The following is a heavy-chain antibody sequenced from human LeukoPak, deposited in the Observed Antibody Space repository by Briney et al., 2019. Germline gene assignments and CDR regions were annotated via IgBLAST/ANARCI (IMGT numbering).Heavy chain of an antibody. V-gene: IGHV3-74*03. J-gene: IGHJ4*02. CDR3: ARDKKSGESSEIDY. CDR2: INRDGSTT. D-gene: IGHD3-10*01. CDR1: GFTFSNYW. Sequence: GGSLRLSCAASGFTFSNYWVHWVRQAPGKGLVWVSRINRDGSTTKYADPVKGRFTVSRDNAKNTLNLQMDSLRAEDTAVYYCARDKKSGESSEIDYWGQGTLVTVSS.